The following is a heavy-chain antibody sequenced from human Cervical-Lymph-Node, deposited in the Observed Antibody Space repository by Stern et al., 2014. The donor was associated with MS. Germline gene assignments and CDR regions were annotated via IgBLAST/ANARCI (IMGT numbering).Heavy chain of an antibody. J-gene: IGHJ5*01. CDR1: GYTFTRYY. D-gene: IGHD2-15*01. Sequence: QLGQSGAEVKKPGASVKVSCKASGYTFTRYYMHWVRKAPGQGLEWMGWINPNSGGTNYAQKFQGWVTMTRDTSISTAYMELSRLRSDDTAVYYCASSCSGGSCPFESWGQGTLVTVSS. CDR3: ASSCSGGSCPFES. CDR2: INPNSGGT. V-gene: IGHV1-2*04.